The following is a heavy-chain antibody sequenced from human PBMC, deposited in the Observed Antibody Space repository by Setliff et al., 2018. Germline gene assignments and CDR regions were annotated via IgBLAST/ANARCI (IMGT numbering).Heavy chain of an antibody. CDR3: ARYNWNTNWFDP. J-gene: IGHJ5*02. Sequence: ASVKVSCKVSGYRLIEVSMHWVRQAPGKGLEWMGGFDPEDEETIYAQKFQGRVTMTDDTSTDTAYMELSSLRSEDTALYYCARYNWNTNWFDPWGQGTLVTVSS. D-gene: IGHD1-20*01. V-gene: IGHV1-24*01. CDR1: GYRLIEVS. CDR2: FDPEDEET.